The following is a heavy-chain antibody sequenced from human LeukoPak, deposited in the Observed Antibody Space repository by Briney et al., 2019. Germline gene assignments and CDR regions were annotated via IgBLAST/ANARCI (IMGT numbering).Heavy chain of an antibody. V-gene: IGHV3-30-3*01. D-gene: IGHD3-10*01. CDR3: ARDSPGGYYYYGMDV. J-gene: IGHJ6*02. CDR2: ISYDGSNK. Sequence: GGSLRLSCAASGFTFGTYAMHWVRKAPGKGLEWVAVISYDGSNKYYADSVKGRFTISRDNSKNTLYLQMNSLRAEDTAVYYCARDSPGGYYYYGMDVWGQGTTVTVSS. CDR1: GFTFGTYA.